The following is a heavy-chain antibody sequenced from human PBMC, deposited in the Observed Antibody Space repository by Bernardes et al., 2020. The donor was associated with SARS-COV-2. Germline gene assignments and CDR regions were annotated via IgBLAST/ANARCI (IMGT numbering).Heavy chain of an antibody. J-gene: IGHJ6*02. V-gene: IGHV3-23*01. D-gene: IGHD6-6*01. CDR1: GFTFSSYA. Sequence: VGSLRLSCAASGFTFSSYAMSWVRQAPGKGLEWVSAISGSGGSTYYADSVKGRFTISRDNSKNTLYLQMNSLRAEDTAVYYCAKEGYSSSSAYYGMDVWGQGTTVTVSS. CDR3: AKEGYSSSSAYYGMDV. CDR2: ISGSGGST.